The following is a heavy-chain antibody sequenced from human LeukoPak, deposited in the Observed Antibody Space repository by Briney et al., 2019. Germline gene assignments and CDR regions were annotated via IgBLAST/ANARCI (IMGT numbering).Heavy chain of an antibody. CDR1: GFTFSGSA. D-gene: IGHD6-19*01. V-gene: IGHV3-73*01. CDR2: IRSKANNYAT. Sequence: SGGSLRLSCAASGFTFSGSAMHWVRQASGKGLEWVGRIRSKANNYATAYAASVKGRFTISRDDSKNTACLQMNSLKTEDAAVYYCTSSGYSDYWGQGTLVTVSS. CDR3: TSSGYSDY. J-gene: IGHJ4*02.